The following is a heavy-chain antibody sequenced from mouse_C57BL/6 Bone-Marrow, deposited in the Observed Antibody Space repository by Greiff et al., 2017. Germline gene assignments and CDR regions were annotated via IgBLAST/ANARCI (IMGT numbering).Heavy chain of an antibody. J-gene: IGHJ3*01. CDR3: ANLWLRRRRFAY. CDR2: IYPRSGNT. V-gene: IGHV1-81*01. CDR1: GYTFTSYG. D-gene: IGHD2-2*01. Sequence: VKLMESGAELARPGASVKLSCKASGYTFTSYGISWVKQRTGPGLEWIGEIYPRSGNTYYNEKFKGKATLTADKSSSTAYMELRSLTSEDSAVYFCANLWLRRRRFAYWGQGTLVTVSA.